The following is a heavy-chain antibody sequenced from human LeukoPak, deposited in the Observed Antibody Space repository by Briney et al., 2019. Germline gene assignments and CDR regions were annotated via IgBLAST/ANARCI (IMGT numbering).Heavy chain of an antibody. D-gene: IGHD1-14*01. J-gene: IGHJ5*02. Sequence: PGGSLRLSCAASGFTFDDYGMSWVRQAPGKGLEWVSGINWNGGSTGYADSVKGRFTISRDNAKNSLYLQMNSLRAEDTALYHCARVQYLPRTNWFDPWGQGTLVTVSS. CDR3: ARVQYLPRTNWFDP. CDR1: GFTFDDYG. CDR2: INWNGGST. V-gene: IGHV3-20*01.